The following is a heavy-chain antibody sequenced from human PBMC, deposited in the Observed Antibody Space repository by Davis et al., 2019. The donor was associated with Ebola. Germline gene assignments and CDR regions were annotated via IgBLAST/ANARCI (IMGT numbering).Heavy chain of an antibody. CDR1: GGSFSGYY. Sequence: SETLSLTCAVYGGSFSGYYWSWIRQPPGKGLEWIGEINHSGSTNCNPSLKSRVTISVDTSKNQFSLKLSSVTAADTAVYYCARGGAVAGTYYYYGMDVWGQGTTVTVSS. V-gene: IGHV4-34*01. CDR2: INHSGST. J-gene: IGHJ6*02. D-gene: IGHD6-19*01. CDR3: ARGGAVAGTYYYYGMDV.